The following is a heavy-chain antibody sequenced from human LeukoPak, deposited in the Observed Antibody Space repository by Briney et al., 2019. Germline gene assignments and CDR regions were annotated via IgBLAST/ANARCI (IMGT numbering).Heavy chain of an antibody. J-gene: IGHJ4*02. CDR1: GYTLTELS. D-gene: IGHD5-18*01. Sequence: ASVKVSCKVSGYTLTELSMHWVRQAPGKGLEWMGGFDPEDGETIYAQKFQSRVTMTEDTSTDTAYMELSSLRSEDTAVYYCATPRHTAMVLEYDYWGQGTLVTVSS. V-gene: IGHV1-24*01. CDR2: FDPEDGET. CDR3: ATPRHTAMVLEYDY.